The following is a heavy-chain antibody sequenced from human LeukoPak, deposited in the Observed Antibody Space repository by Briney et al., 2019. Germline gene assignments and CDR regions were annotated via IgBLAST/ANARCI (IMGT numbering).Heavy chain of an antibody. V-gene: IGHV3-30*18. Sequence: GRSLRLSCAASGFTFSSFGMHWVRQAPGKGLELVAIISYDGSLKYYADSVKGRFTISRDNSKNTLYLQISSLRVEDTAVYYCAKETYDSSGYYFAYFDYWGQGTLVTVSA. CDR3: AKETYDSSGYYFAYFDY. CDR1: GFTFSSFG. D-gene: IGHD3-22*01. CDR2: ISYDGSLK. J-gene: IGHJ4*02.